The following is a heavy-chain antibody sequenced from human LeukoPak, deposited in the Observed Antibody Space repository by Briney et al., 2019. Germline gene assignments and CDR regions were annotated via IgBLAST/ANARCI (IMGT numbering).Heavy chain of an antibody. CDR2: FDPEDGET. J-gene: IGHJ3*02. Sequence: ASVKVSCKVSGYTLTELSMRWVRQAPGKGLEWMGGFDPEDGETIYAQKFQGRVTMTRDTSTSTVYMELSSLRSEDTAVYYCARVLQQVLGAFDIWGQGTMVTVSS. V-gene: IGHV1-24*01. D-gene: IGHD3-16*01. CDR3: ARVLQQVLGAFDI. CDR1: GYTLTELS.